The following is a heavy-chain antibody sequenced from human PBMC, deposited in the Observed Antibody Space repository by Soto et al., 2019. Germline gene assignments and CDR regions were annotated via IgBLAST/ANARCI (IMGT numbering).Heavy chain of an antibody. D-gene: IGHD2-21*02. CDR2: IIPMFGTT. J-gene: IGHJ3*02. V-gene: IGHV1-69*01. CDR1: GGTFGSNA. Sequence: QVHLVQSGAEVQEPGSSLKVSCKTPGGTFGSNALTWLRQAPGQGLEWMGGIIPMFGTTYTSQKFHDRVAISADESTSTLELRNLRSEDTAVYYCARCDVCYPGGDDAFDMWGQGTTVIVS. CDR3: ARCDVCYPGGDDAFDM.